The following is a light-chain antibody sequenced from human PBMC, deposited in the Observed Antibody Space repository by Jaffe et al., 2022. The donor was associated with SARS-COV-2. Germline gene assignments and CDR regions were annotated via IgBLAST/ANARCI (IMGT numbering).Light chain of an antibody. Sequence: EIVMTQSPATLSVSPGERATLSCRASQSVSSNVAWYQQKPGQAPRLLIYGASTRATGIPARFSGSGSGTEFTLTISSLQSEDFAVCYCQQYNNWPLTFGGGTKVEIK. CDR2: GAS. CDR3: QQYNNWPLT. J-gene: IGKJ4*01. CDR1: QSVSSN. V-gene: IGKV3-15*01.